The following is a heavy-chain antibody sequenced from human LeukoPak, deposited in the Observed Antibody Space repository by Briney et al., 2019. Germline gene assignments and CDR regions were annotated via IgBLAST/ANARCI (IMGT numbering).Heavy chain of an antibody. Sequence: PGGSLRLSCAASGFTFSSYAMSWVRQAPGKGLEWMTSIKQDGSETRYVDSVKGRFTIFRDNTKTSLFLHMNSLRAEDTAVYYRARYGLGDTFDIWGQGTVVTVSS. J-gene: IGHJ3*02. V-gene: IGHV3-7*01. CDR2: IKQDGSET. CDR3: ARYGLGDTFDI. D-gene: IGHD4-17*01. CDR1: GFTFSSYA.